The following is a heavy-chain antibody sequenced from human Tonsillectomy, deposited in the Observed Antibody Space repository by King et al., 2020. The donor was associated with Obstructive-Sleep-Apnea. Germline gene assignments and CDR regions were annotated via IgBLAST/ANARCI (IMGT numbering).Heavy chain of an antibody. J-gene: IGHJ4*02. D-gene: IGHD1-26*01. CDR2: INPNSGGT. CDR1: GYTFTGYY. CDR3: ARDPLRYGGSPPDY. V-gene: IGHV1-2*02. Sequence: HVQLVESGAEVKKPGASVKVSCKASGYTFTGYYMHWVRQAPGQRLEWMGWINPNSGGTNYAQKFLGRVTMTRDTSISTAYMELTRVRSDDTAVYYCARDPLRYGGSPPDYWGQGTLVTVSS.